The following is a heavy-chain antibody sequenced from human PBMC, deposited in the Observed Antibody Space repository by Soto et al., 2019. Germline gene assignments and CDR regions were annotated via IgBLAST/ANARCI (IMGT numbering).Heavy chain of an antibody. CDR1: GFDASVNF. Sequence: EVQLEESGGTWVQPGGSLRLSCAASGFDASVNFMTWVRQAPGKGLEWVSAINNAYSTFYADSVKGRFTISRDNSTTTVYLQVSSLRVEDTAMYYCVRENYYYGMDVWGQVTAVTVAS. CDR3: VRENYYYGMDV. CDR2: INNAYST. V-gene: IGHV3-66*01. J-gene: IGHJ6*02.